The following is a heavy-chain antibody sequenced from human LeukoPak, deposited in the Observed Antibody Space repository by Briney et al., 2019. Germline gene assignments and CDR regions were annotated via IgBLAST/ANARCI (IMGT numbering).Heavy chain of an antibody. J-gene: IGHJ4*02. Sequence: KPSETLSLTCTVSGGSISSYYWSWIRQPPGKGLEWIGYIYYSGSTNYNPSLKSRVTISVDTSKNQFSLKLSSVTAADTAVYYCARASRMITFGGVIVSSPFDYWGQGTLVTVSS. CDR3: ARASRMITFGGVIVSSPFDY. V-gene: IGHV4-59*01. CDR1: GGSISSYY. D-gene: IGHD3-16*02. CDR2: IYYSGST.